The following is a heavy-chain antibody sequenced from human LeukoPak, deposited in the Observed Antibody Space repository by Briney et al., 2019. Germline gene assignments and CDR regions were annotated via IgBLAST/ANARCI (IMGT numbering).Heavy chain of an antibody. V-gene: IGHV4-59*12. Sequence: SETLSLTCTVSGGSFSSYYWSWIRQPPGKGLEWIGYIYHSGSTYYNPSLKSRVTISVDRSKNQFSLKLSSVTAADTAVYYCARDLEGATDYYYYMDVWGKGTTVTVSS. J-gene: IGHJ6*03. CDR2: IYHSGST. D-gene: IGHD1-26*01. CDR3: ARDLEGATDYYYYMDV. CDR1: GGSFSSYY.